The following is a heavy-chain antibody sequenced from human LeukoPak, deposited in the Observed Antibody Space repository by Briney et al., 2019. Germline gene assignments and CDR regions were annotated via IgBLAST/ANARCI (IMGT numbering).Heavy chain of an antibody. J-gene: IGHJ3*02. CDR1: GDSINSSNYY. CDR3: ARGPYSYDSSGAFDI. D-gene: IGHD3-22*01. Sequence: SETLSLTCTVSGDSINSSNYYWGWIRQPPGKGLEWIGNIYYSGSTYYKPSLKSRVTISVDTSKNQFSLKLSSVTAADTAVYFCARGPYSYDSSGAFDIWGQGTMVTVSS. V-gene: IGHV4-39*01. CDR2: IYYSGST.